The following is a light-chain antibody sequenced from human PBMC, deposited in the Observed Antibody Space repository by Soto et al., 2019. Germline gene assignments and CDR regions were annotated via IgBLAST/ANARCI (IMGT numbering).Light chain of an antibody. Sequence: EIVLTQSPATLSVSPGERATLSCRASQSISSNLAWYQQKPGQAPRLLFYGAYDRATGVPARFSGSGSGTEFTLTISRLQSEDFAVYYCQQYNTWRQTFGQGTKVDIK. CDR2: GAY. CDR3: QQYNTWRQT. J-gene: IGKJ1*01. CDR1: QSISSN. V-gene: IGKV3-15*01.